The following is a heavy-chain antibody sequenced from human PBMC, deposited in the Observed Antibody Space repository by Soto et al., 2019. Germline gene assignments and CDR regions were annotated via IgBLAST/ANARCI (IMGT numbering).Heavy chain of an antibody. CDR3: ARGLAPTIFGTVPTPNWFEP. D-gene: IGHD3-3*01. CDR2: VYSSGNT. CDR1: GGSISFYY. Sequence: PSETLSLTCTVSGGSISFYYWSWIRQPAGKGLEWIGRVYSSGNTNYNPSLKSRLTMSVDTSNNQFSLKLRSVTAADTAMYYCARGLAPTIFGTVPTPNWFEPWGQGTQVTVSS. V-gene: IGHV4-4*07. J-gene: IGHJ5*02.